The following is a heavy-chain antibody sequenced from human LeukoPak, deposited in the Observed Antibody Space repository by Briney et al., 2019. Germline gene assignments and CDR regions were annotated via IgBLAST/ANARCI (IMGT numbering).Heavy chain of an antibody. CDR3: ARDAYHTYYFGSGSYR. Sequence: GGSLRLSCPASGFTVRSNYMGWVRQAPGKGLEWVSVFYSGGSTYYADSVKGRFTISTDNSKNTLYLEMNSLRAEDTAVYYCARDAYHTYYFGSGSYRWGEGALVTVSS. V-gene: IGHV3-66*01. D-gene: IGHD3-10*01. CDR1: GFTVRSNY. CDR2: FYSGGST. J-gene: IGHJ4*02.